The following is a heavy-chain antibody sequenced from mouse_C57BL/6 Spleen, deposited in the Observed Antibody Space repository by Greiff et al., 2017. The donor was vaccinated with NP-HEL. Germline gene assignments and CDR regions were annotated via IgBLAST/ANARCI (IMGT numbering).Heavy chain of an antibody. CDR3: ARETAQAYYYAMDY. Sequence: QVQLQQSGAELARPGASVKLSCKASGYTFTSYGISWVKQRTGQGLEWIGEIYPRSGNTYYTEKFKGKATLTADKSSSTAYMELRSLTSEDSAVYFCARETAQAYYYAMDYWGQGTSVTVSS. CDR2: IYPRSGNT. D-gene: IGHD3-2*02. CDR1: GYTFTSYG. V-gene: IGHV1-81*01. J-gene: IGHJ4*01.